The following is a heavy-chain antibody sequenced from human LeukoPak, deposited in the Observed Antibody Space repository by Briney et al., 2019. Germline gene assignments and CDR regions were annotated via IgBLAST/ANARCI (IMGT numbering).Heavy chain of an antibody. CDR3: ARVSSPAYNWNLIFDY. Sequence: SETLSLTCTVSGSSISGYYWNWIRQPAGKGLEWIGRIYTSGSTNYNPSLKSRVTISVDTSKNQFSLKLSSVTAADTAVYYCARVSSPAYNWNLIFDYWGQGTLVTVSS. CDR2: IYTSGST. V-gene: IGHV4-4*07. D-gene: IGHD1-20*01. CDR1: GSSISGYY. J-gene: IGHJ4*02.